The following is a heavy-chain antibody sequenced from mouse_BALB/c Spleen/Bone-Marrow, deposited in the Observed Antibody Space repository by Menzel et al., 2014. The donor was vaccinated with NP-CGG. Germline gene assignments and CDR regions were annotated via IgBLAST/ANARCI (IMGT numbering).Heavy chain of an antibody. Sequence: VQLQQSGAELAKPGASVKMSCKASGYTFTSYWMHWVKQRPGQGLEWIGYINPSTGYTDYNQKFNDKATLTADKSSSTAYMQRRSMTSKDSAVYYCARGNTLYAMDYWGQGTPVTVSS. CDR1: GYTFTSYW. V-gene: IGHV1-7*01. D-gene: IGHD5-1-1*01. CDR3: ARGNTLYAMDY. J-gene: IGHJ4*01. CDR2: INPSTGYT.